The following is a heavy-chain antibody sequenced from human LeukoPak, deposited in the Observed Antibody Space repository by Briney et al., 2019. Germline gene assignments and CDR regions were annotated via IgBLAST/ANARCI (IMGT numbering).Heavy chain of an antibody. CDR1: SGSISTSNYY. J-gene: IGHJ6*03. CDR2: IYYSGST. D-gene: IGHD3-10*01. Sequence: SETLSLTCTVSSGSISTSNYYWGWVRQPPGKGLEWIGSIYYSGSTYYNPSLKSRVTISVDTSKNQFSLKLSSVTAADTAVYYCARVGPDYYYYYMDVWGKGTTVTVSS. V-gene: IGHV4-39*01. CDR3: ARVGPDYYYYYMDV.